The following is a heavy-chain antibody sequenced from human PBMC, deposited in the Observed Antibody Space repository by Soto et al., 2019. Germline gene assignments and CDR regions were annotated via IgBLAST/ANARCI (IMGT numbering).Heavy chain of an antibody. Sequence: QITLKESGPTLVKPTQTLTLTCTFSGFSLSTSGVGVGWIRQPPGKALEWLALIYWDDAKHYSPSLKSRPTITNAPSPNPWGLITSTLDPVDTAKYYCAHKVGGYRILDYWGQGTLVTVSS. CDR3: AHKVGGYRILDY. CDR2: IYWDDAK. CDR1: GFSLSTSGVG. J-gene: IGHJ4*02. V-gene: IGHV2-5*02. D-gene: IGHD3-16*02.